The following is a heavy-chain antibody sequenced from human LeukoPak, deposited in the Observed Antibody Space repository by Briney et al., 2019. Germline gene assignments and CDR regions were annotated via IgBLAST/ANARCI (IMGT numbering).Heavy chain of an antibody. CDR2: INPNSGGT. J-gene: IGHJ6*03. CDR1: GYTSTGYY. V-gene: IGHV1-2*02. Sequence: GASVKVSCRASGYTSTGYYMHWVRQAPGQGLEWMGWINPNSGGTNYAQKFQGRVTMTRDTSISTAYMELSRLRSDDTAVYYCARALTRRGAGAIQLERPYYYYYMDVWGKGTTVTISS. D-gene: IGHD1-1*01. CDR3: ARALTRRGAGAIQLERPYYYYYMDV.